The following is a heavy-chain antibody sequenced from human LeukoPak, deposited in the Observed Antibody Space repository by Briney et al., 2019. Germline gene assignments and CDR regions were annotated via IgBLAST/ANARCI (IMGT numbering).Heavy chain of an antibody. CDR2: IYYSGST. D-gene: IGHD4-17*01. J-gene: IGHJ4*02. CDR3: ARGRRTVTTDY. Sequence: SETLSLTCTVSGGSISSSSYYWGWIRQPPGKGLEWIGSIYYSGSTYYNPSLKSRVSISADTSKNQVSLKLSTVTAADTAVYYCARGRRTVTTDYWGQGTLVTVSS. CDR1: GGSISSSSYY. V-gene: IGHV4-39*07.